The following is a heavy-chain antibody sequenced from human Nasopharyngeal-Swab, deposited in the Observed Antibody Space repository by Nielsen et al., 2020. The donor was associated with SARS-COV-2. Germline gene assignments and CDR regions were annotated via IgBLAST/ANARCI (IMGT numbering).Heavy chain of an antibody. V-gene: IGHV3-30*18. J-gene: IGHJ6*02. CDR2: ISYDGSNK. Sequence: GESLKISCAASGFTFSGYGMHWVRQAPGKGLEWVAVISYDGSNKYYADSVKGRFTISRDNSKNTLYLQMNSLRAEDTAVYYCAKDYMGLYYGMDVWGQGTTVTVSS. CDR3: AKDYMGLYYGMDV. CDR1: GFTFSGYG. D-gene: IGHD3-10*01.